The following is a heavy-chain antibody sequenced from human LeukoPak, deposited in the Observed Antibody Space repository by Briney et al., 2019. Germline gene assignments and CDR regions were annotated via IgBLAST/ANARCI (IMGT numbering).Heavy chain of an antibody. J-gene: IGHJ3*02. CDR2: IYYSGST. Sequence: PSETLSLTCTVSGGSISSYYLSWIRQPPGKGLEWIGYIYYSGSTNYNPSLKSRVTISVDTSKNQFSLKLSSVTAADTAVYYCARYTIFGVVKAFDIWGQGTMVTVSS. CDR1: GGSISSYY. D-gene: IGHD3-3*01. CDR3: ARYTIFGVVKAFDI. V-gene: IGHV4-59*01.